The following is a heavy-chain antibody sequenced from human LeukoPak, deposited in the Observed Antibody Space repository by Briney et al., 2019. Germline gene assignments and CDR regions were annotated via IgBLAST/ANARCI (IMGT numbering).Heavy chain of an antibody. CDR1: GFTFSSYD. V-gene: IGHV3-13*01. CDR3: ATYRQVMLPFEA. D-gene: IGHD5-18*01. CDR2: IGTAGDT. Sequence: GGSLRLSCAASGFTFSSYDMHWVRQPTGKGLEWVSAIGTAGDTYYSHSVKGRFTISRDNSRSTLFLQMNSLRGEDTAIYYCATYRQVMLPFEAWGQGTLVTVSS. J-gene: IGHJ5*02.